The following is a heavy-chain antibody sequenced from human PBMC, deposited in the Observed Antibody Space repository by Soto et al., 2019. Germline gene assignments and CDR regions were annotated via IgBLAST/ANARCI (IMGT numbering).Heavy chain of an antibody. Sequence: QVQLVQSGAEVKKPGSSVKVSCKASGGTFSSYAISWVRQAPGQGLEWMGGIIPIFGTANYAQKFQGRVTITADESTSTAYMGLSSLRSEDTAVYYCARATRDYDFWSGYYTGGAYYYYGMDVWGQGTTVTVSS. J-gene: IGHJ6*02. CDR1: GGTFSSYA. V-gene: IGHV1-69*12. D-gene: IGHD3-3*01. CDR3: ARATRDYDFWSGYYTGGAYYYYGMDV. CDR2: IIPIFGTA.